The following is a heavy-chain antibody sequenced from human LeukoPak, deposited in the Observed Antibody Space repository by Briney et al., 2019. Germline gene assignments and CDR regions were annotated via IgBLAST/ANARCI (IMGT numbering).Heavy chain of an antibody. CDR3: AREPLYVDKATYYFDY. Sequence: ASVKVSCKASGYTFTSYYMHWVRQAPGQVLEWMGIINPSGGSTSYAQKFQGRVTMTRDTSTSTVYMELSSLRSEDTAVYYCAREPLYVDKATYYFDYWGQGTLVTVSS. CDR2: INPSGGST. J-gene: IGHJ4*02. CDR1: GYTFTSYY. D-gene: IGHD5-18*01. V-gene: IGHV1-46*01.